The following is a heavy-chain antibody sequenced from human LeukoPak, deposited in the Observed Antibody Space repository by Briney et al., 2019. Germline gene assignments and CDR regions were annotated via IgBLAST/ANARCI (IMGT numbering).Heavy chain of an antibody. J-gene: IGHJ3*02. Sequence: GGSLRLSCAASGFTFSSYVMHWVRQAPGKGLEWVAIISYDGSNEYYADSVKGRFTISRDNSKNTLYLQMNSLRAEDTAVYYCAREGIVAYCGGDCYSSSAFDIWGQGTMVTVSS. CDR1: GFTFSSYV. D-gene: IGHD2-21*02. CDR3: AREGIVAYCGGDCYSSSAFDI. CDR2: ISYDGSNE. V-gene: IGHV3-30*04.